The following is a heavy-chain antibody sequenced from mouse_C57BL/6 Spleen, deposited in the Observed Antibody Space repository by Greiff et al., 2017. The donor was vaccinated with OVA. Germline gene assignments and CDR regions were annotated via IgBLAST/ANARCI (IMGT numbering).Heavy chain of an antibody. CDR2: INPGSGGT. V-gene: IGHV1-54*01. J-gene: IGHJ2*01. CDR3: ARSGFPYYFDY. Sequence: QVQLQQSGAELVRPGTSVKVSCKASGYAFTNYLIEWVKQRPGQGLEWIGVINPGSGGTNYNEKFKGKATLTADKASSTAYMQLSSLTSEDSAVYFCARSGFPYYFDYWGQGTTLTVSS. CDR1: GYAFTNYL.